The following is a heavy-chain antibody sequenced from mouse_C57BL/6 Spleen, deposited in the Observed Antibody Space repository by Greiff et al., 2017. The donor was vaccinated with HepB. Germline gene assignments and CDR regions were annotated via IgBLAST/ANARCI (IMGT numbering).Heavy chain of an antibody. CDR1: GYTFTSYW. CDR2: IDPSDSYT. CDR3: ARGLDYAMDY. V-gene: IGHV1-50*01. J-gene: IGHJ4*01. Sequence: VQLQQPGAELVKPGASVKLSCEASGYTFTSYWMQWVKQRPGQGLEWIGEIDPSDSYTNYNQKFKGKATLTVDTSSSTAYMQLSSLTSEDSAVYYCARGLDYAMDYWGQGTSVTVSS.